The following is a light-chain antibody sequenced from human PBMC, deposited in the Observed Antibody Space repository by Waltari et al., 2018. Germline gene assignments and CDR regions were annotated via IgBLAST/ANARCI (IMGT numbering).Light chain of an antibody. CDR3: QQSYSSLTWT. CDR2: SAS. V-gene: IGKV1-39*01. CDR1: QNINNY. Sequence: DIQMTQSPSSLSASVGASVTITCRASQNINNYLNWYQQKPGKAPTLLIYSASGLQNGFPSRFSASGFGTDFALTISSLQPEDFATYYCQQSYSSLTWTFGQGTTV. J-gene: IGKJ1*01.